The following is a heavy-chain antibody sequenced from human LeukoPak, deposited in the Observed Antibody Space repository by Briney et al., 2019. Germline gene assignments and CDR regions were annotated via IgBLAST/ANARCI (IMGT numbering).Heavy chain of an antibody. CDR3: ASHRRSHGAEY. V-gene: IGHV4-59*01. Sequence: SETLSLTCTVSGGSFEHYFWSWIRQPPGKGLEFIGYVYYTGSTDYSPSLKSRLTISADTSKNQFSLKLSSVTAADTAVYYCASHRRSHGAEYWGQGTLVTVSS. J-gene: IGHJ4*02. CDR1: GGSFEHYF. D-gene: IGHD5-18*01. CDR2: VYYTGST.